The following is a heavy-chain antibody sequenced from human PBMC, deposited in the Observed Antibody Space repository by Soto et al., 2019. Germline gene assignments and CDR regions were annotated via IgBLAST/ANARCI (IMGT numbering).Heavy chain of an antibody. CDR3: AMDDDYGDNGLDY. CDR1: GFTFGRHG. J-gene: IGHJ4*02. V-gene: IGHV3-33*01. Sequence: QVQLVESGGGVVQPGGSLRLSCAASGFTFGRHGMHWVRQAPGKGLEGVAVIGSDGRRASYADSVKGRFTISRDNGQHTLYLQMNSLRAEETSVYYCAMDDDYGDNGLDYWGQGTLVTVSS. D-gene: IGHD4-17*01. CDR2: IGSDGRRA.